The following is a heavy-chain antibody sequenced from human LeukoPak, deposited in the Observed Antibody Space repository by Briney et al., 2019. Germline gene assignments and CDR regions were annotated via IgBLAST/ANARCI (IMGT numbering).Heavy chain of an antibody. Sequence: GGSLRLSCAASGFSFSSYSMNWVRQAPGKGLEWVSSIISSSSYIYYADSVKGRFTISGDNAKNSLYLQMNSLRAEDTAVYYCATVQWLVRAFDIWGQGTMVTVSS. CDR3: ATVQWLVRAFDI. J-gene: IGHJ3*02. CDR1: GFSFSSYS. V-gene: IGHV3-21*01. D-gene: IGHD6-19*01. CDR2: IISSSSYI.